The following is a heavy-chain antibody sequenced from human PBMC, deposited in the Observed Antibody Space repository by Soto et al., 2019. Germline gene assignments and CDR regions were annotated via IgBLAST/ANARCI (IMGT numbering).Heavy chain of an antibody. D-gene: IGHD2-15*01. CDR3: ARDLGGMKGGTPYDAFDI. Sequence: SQTLSLTCAISGDSVSSNSAAWNWIRQSPSRGLEWLGRTYYRSNWYNDYAVSVKSRITINPDTSKNQFSLQLNSVTPEDTAVYYGARDLGGMKGGTPYDAFDIWGQGTMVTVSS. CDR1: GDSVSSNSAA. V-gene: IGHV6-1*01. CDR2: TYYRSNWYN. J-gene: IGHJ3*02.